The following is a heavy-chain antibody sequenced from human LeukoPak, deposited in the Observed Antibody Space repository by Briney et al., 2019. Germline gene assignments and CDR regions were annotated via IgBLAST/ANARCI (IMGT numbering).Heavy chain of an antibody. CDR1: GYTFAGYY. D-gene: IGHD6-13*01. CDR2: IIPIFGTA. CDR3: ARDLPGAAAENYYYYGMDV. J-gene: IGHJ6*02. Sequence: SVKVSCKASGYTFAGYYMHWVRQAPGQGLEWMGGIIPIFGTANYAQKFQGRVTITADESTSTAYMELSSLRSEDTAVYYCARDLPGAAAENYYYYGMDVWGQGPRSPSP. V-gene: IGHV1-69*13.